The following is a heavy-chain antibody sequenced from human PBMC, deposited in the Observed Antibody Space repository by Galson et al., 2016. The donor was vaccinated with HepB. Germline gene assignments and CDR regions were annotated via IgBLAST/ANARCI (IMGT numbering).Heavy chain of an antibody. V-gene: IGHV3-53*01. Sequence: SLRLSCAASGFTVSSNYMSWVRQAPGKGLEWVSVIYSGGSTYYADYMKGRFTISRDNSKNTLYLQMNSLRAEDPAVYYSARKRRMGDWGQGTLVTVSS. CDR3: ARKRRMGD. CDR1: GFTVSSNY. J-gene: IGHJ4*02. D-gene: IGHD3-16*01. CDR2: IYSGGST.